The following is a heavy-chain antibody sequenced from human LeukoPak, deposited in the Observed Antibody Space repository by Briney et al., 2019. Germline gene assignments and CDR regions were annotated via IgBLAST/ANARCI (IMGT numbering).Heavy chain of an antibody. D-gene: IGHD3-10*01. CDR1: GGTFSSYA. J-gene: IGHJ4*02. CDR3: ARDTGGSGSYLY. Sequence: ASVEVSCKASGGTFSSYAISWVRQAPGQGLEWMGWINPNSGGTNYAQKFQGRVTMTRDTSISTAYMELSRLRSDDTAVYYCARDTGGSGSYLYWGQGTLVTVSS. V-gene: IGHV1-2*02. CDR2: INPNSGGT.